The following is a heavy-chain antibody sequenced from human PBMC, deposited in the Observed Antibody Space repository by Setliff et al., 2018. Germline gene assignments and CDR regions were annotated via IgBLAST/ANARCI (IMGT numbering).Heavy chain of an antibody. D-gene: IGHD3-10*01. J-gene: IGHJ4*02. CDR3: ARRYYGSGSYFDY. CDR1: GFTFNAHG. Sequence: PGGSLRLSCAASGFTFNAHGMNWVRQGPGKGLEWVSTINWDGRTTGYTDSVKGRFTISRDNAKNSLYLEMNSLRAEDTAVYYCARRYYGSGSYFDYWGQGTLVTVSS. CDR2: INWDGRTT. V-gene: IGHV3-20*04.